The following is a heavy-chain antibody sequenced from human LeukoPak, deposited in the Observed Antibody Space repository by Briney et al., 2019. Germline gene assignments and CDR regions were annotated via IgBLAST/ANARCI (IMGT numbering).Heavy chain of an antibody. CDR3: ARLGVVVAATAAEY. CDR1: DGSIRSSNYY. V-gene: IGHV4-39*01. J-gene: IGHJ4*02. Sequence: SETLSLTCTVSDGSIRSSNYYWGWIRQPPGKGLEWIGTIYHSGSTYLNPSLKSRVTISVDTSMRQFFLKLSAVTAADTAIYYCARLGVVVAATAAEYWGQGTLVTVSS. D-gene: IGHD2-15*01. CDR2: IYHSGST.